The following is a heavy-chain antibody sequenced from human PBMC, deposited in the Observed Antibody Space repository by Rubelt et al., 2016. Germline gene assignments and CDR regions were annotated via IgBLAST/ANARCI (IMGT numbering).Heavy chain of an antibody. V-gene: IGHV3-73*01. CDR1: GFSLSGSA. Sequence: GGGLVQPGGSLKLSCAASGFSLSGSAMHWVRQASGKGLEWVGHIRDRPNNYATLYAASVKGRFIISRDDSENTVYLQMNSLRAEDTAVFYCTRGSTGITGTRGLNYFDFWGQGTLVTVSS. J-gene: IGHJ4*02. CDR2: IRDRPNNYAT. CDR3: TRGSTGITGTRGLNYFDF. D-gene: IGHD1-7*01.